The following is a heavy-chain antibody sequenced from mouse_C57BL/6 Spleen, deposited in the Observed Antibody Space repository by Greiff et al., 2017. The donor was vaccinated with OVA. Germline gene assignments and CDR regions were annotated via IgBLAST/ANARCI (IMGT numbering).Heavy chain of an antibody. CDR2: ILPGSGST. V-gene: IGHV1-9*01. D-gene: IGHD1-1*01. CDR1: GYTFPGYW. J-gene: IGHJ3*01. Sequence: QVQLQQSGAELMKPGASVKLSCKATGYTFPGYWIEWVKQRPGHGLEWIGEILPGSGSTNYNEKFKGKATFTADTSSNTAYMQLSSLTTEDSAIYYCAKNYYGSSYEAYWGQGTLVTVSA. CDR3: AKNYYGSSYEAY.